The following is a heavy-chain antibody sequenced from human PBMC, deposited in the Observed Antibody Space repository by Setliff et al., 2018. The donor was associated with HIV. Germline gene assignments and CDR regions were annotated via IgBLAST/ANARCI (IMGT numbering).Heavy chain of an antibody. Sequence: ASVKVSCKASGYTFTGYYMHWVRQAPGQGLEWMGWINPNSGDTNYAQKFQGRVTMTRDTSTTTIFMELSSLRSEDTAVYYCARDGYYNFWSGYGYYYYYMDVWGKGTTVTVSS. CDR3: ARDGYYNFWSGYGYYYYYMDV. J-gene: IGHJ6*03. D-gene: IGHD3-3*01. CDR2: INPNSGDT. V-gene: IGHV1-2*02. CDR1: GYTFTGYY.